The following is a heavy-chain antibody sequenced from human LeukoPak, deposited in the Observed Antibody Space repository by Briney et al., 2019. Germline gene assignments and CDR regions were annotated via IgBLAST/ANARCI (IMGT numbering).Heavy chain of an antibody. D-gene: IGHD4-17*01. Sequence: GGTLRLSCAASGFTFSSSVMSWVRQAPGKGLEWVSAISGSGSNTYYADSVKGRFTISRDNSKNTLYLQMNSLRADDTAVYYCAEEHRDGDYKLEYFDYWGQGTLVTVSS. CDR1: GFTFSSSV. CDR3: AEEHRDGDYKLEYFDY. CDR2: ISGSGSNT. J-gene: IGHJ4*02. V-gene: IGHV3-23*01.